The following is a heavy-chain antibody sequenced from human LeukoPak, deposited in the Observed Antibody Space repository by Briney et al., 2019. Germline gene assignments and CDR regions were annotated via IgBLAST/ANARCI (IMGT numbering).Heavy chain of an antibody. D-gene: IGHD1-26*01. Sequence: PSETLSLTCAVYGGSFSGYYWSWIRQPPGKGLEWIGEINHSGSTNYNPSLKSRVTISVDTSKNQFSLKLSSVTAADTAVYYCAREPTWDYMDVWGKGTTVTVSS. J-gene: IGHJ6*03. CDR1: GGSFSGYY. V-gene: IGHV4-34*01. CDR3: AREPTWDYMDV. CDR2: INHSGST.